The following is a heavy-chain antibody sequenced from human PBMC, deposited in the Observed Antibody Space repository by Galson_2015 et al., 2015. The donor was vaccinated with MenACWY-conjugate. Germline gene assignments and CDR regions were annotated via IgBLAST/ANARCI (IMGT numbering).Heavy chain of an antibody. J-gene: IGHJ4*02. CDR2: IKSKSDGGTR. V-gene: IGHV3-15*01. CDR1: GFTFRNVW. Sequence: SLRLSCAASGFTFRNVWMSWVRQAPGKGLEWVGRIKSKSDGGTRDYAAPVKDRFTISRDDSKDTLDLQMNGLKTEDTAMYYCVKYDTNEAFDYWGQGTLVSVSA. D-gene: IGHD2-8*01. CDR3: VKYDTNEAFDY.